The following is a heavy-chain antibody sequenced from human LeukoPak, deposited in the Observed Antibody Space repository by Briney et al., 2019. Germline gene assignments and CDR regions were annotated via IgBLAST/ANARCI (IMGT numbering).Heavy chain of an antibody. J-gene: IGHJ4*02. CDR2: ISGRSSTI. CDR3: AGVGEGGSFDY. Sequence: GGSLRLSCAASAFTFSDYSMNWVRQAPGKGLEWISYISGRSSTIYYADSVRGRFTISRDNAKNSMYLQMNSLRAEDTAVYYCAGVGEGGSFDYWGQGTLVTVSS. V-gene: IGHV3-48*01. CDR1: AFTFSDYS. D-gene: IGHD1-26*01.